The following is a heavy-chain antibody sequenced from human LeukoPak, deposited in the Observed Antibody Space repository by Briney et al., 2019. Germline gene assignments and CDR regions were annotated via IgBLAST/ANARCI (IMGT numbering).Heavy chain of an antibody. CDR2: ISSSGSAI. V-gene: IGHV3-11*01. J-gene: IGHJ1*01. CDR1: RFIISDYY. CDR3: ARGRCIDTTCVEYYEY. D-gene: IGHD3-9*01. Sequence: GGSLRLSCAASRFIISDYYMTWIRQAPGKGLEWVSYISSSGSAIYYADSVKGRFTIPRDNSKNTLYLQMNSLRAEDTAVYYCARGRCIDTTCVEYYEYWGKGTLVTVSS.